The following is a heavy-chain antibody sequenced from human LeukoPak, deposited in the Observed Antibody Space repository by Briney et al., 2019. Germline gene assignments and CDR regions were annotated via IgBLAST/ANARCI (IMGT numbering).Heavy chain of an antibody. V-gene: IGHV5-51*01. CDR2: IYPGDSDT. CDR3: ATRGAELLDAFDI. D-gene: IGHD1-26*01. Sequence: GESLKISCKGSGYSFTSYWIGWVRQMPGKGLEWMEIIYPGDSDTRYSPSFQGQVTISADKSISTAYLQWSSLKASDTAMYYCATRGAELLDAFDIWGQGTMVTVSS. CDR1: GYSFTSYW. J-gene: IGHJ3*02.